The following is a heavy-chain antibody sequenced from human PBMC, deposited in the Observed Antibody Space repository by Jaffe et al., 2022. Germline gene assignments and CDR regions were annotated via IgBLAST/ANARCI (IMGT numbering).Heavy chain of an antibody. D-gene: IGHD3-16*02. V-gene: IGHV4-38-2*01. CDR3: ARHKTQLNDYVWGSYPQRGYFQH. CDR2: IYHSGST. CDR1: GYSISSGYY. J-gene: IGHJ1*01. Sequence: QVQLQESGPGLVKPSETLSLTCAVSGYSISSGYYWGWIRQPPGKGLEWIGSIYHSGSTYYNPSLKSRVTISVDTSKNQFSLKLSSVTAADTAVYYCARHKTQLNDYVWGSYPQRGYFQHWGQGTLVTVSS.